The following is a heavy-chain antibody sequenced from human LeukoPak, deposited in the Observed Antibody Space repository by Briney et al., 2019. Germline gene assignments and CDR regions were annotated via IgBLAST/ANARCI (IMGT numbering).Heavy chain of an antibody. J-gene: IGHJ4*02. Sequence: GGSLRLSCATSGFIFSNYAVNWVRQAPGKGLEWISAISGSGASTLYADSVKGRFTISRDNSKDTLYLQMNSLRAEDTAVYYCAKPGGSGYSEYYFDYWGQGTLVTVSS. CDR3: AKPGGSGYSEYYFDY. D-gene: IGHD3-22*01. CDR2: ISGSGAST. CDR1: GFIFSNYA. V-gene: IGHV3-23*01.